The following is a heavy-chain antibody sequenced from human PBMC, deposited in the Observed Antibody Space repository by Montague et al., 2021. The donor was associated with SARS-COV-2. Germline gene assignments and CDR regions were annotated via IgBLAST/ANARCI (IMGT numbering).Heavy chain of an antibody. CDR3: ARREDCYGSGSYPN. V-gene: IGHV4-39*01. J-gene: IGHJ4*02. CDR1: GGSISSSSYC. Sequence: SETLSLTCTVSGGSISSSSYCWGWIRQPPGKGLEWIGSIYYSGSTYYNPSLKSRVTISVDTSKNQFSLKLSSVTAADTAVYYCARREDCYGSGSYPNWGQGALVTVSS. CDR2: IYYSGST. D-gene: IGHD3-10*01.